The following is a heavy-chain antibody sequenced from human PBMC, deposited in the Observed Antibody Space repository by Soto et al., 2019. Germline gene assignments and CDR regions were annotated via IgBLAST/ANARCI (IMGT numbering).Heavy chain of an antibody. J-gene: IGHJ4*02. CDR3: ARNVDTARAYYYDY. D-gene: IGHD5-18*01. CDR1: GASINPYY. CDR2: IYYSGSS. Sequence: SETLTLTCTVSGASINPYYWGWIRQPPGKGLEWIGYIYYSGSSNYNPSLRSRVTISLDTSKNQFSLKLSSVTAADTAVYYCARNVDTARAYYYDYWGQGILVTVSS. V-gene: IGHV4-59*01.